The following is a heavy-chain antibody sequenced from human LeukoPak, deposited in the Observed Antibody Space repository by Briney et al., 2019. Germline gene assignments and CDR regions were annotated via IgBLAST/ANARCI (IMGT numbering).Heavy chain of an antibody. CDR1: GFTFSSYN. D-gene: IGHD2-21*02. J-gene: IGHJ3*02. CDR2: ISSSSSTI. V-gene: IGHV3-48*04. Sequence: GGSLRLSCAASGFTFSSYNMNWVRQAPGKGLEWVSYISSSSSTIYYADSVKGRFTISRDNAKSSLYLQMNSLRAEDTAVYYCARGLAYCGGDCYSPVDAFDIWGQGTMVTVSS. CDR3: ARGLAYCGGDCYSPVDAFDI.